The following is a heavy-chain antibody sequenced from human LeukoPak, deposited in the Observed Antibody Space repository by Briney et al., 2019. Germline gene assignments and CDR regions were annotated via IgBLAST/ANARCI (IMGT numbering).Heavy chain of an antibody. CDR1: GYIFASYR. V-gene: IGHV1-2*02. D-gene: IGHD3-10*01. CDR2: INPNSGDT. CDR3: ARGSLRYFDY. J-gene: IGHJ4*02. Sequence: ASVTVSCKASGYIFASYRISWVRQAPGQGLEWMGWINPNSGDTNYAQKFQDRVTMTRDTSISTAFMEVSRLRFDDTALYYCARGSLRYFDYWGQGTLVTVSS.